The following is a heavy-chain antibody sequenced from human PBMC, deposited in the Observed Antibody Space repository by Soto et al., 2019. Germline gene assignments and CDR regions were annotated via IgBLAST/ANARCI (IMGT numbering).Heavy chain of an antibody. CDR1: GDSVSINSAA. D-gene: IGHD2-15*01. J-gene: IGHJ5*02. CDR3: ARATFSSFDP. CDR2: PYYMSKWXX. Sequence: PSQTLSLTWATSGDSVSINSAAWNWIRQSPSRGLEWLRLPYYMSKWXXDYAESVXXRIAIKPDTSXNQFSXQLNSVTLDXTAVYLCARATFSSFDPCGQGTLVTVSX. V-gene: IGHV6-1*01.